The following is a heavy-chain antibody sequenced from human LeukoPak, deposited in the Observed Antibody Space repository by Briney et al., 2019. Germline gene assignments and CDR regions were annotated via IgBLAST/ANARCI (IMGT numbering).Heavy chain of an antibody. CDR3: ARDGKLPLDY. CDR1: GFTFSNAW. D-gene: IGHD1-7*01. J-gene: IGHJ4*02. CDR2: IYTSGST. V-gene: IGHV4-4*07. Sequence: GSLRLSCAASGFTFSNAWMSWIRQPAGKGLEWIGRIYTSGSTNYNPSFKSRVTMSVDTSKNQFSLKLSSVTAADTAVYYCARDGKLPLDYWGQGTLVTVSS.